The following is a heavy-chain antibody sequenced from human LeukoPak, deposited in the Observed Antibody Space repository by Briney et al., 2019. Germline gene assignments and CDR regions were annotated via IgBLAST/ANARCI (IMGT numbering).Heavy chain of an antibody. CDR3: ALISYCTTVTCSYFDY. CDR1: GYTFTTYG. Sequence: ASVKVSCKASGYTFTTYGISWVRQAPGQGLEWMGWVSTYSADTYYAQNFQGRVTLTADASTTTAYMEMRNLRSDDTAVYYCALISYCTTVTCSYFDYWGQGALVTVSS. CDR2: VSTYSADT. D-gene: IGHD2-8*01. J-gene: IGHJ4*02. V-gene: IGHV1-18*01.